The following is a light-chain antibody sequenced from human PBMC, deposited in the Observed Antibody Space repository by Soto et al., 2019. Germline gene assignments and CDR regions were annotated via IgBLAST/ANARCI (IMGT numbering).Light chain of an antibody. J-gene: IGLJ2*01. V-gene: IGLV2-8*01. Sequence: QSVLTQPPSASGSPGQSVTISCTGTSSDIGAYNYVSWYQQYPGKAPKLIIYEVSQRPSGVPDCFSGSKSGNTASLTVSGLQLEDEADYYCSSFTGSDNPFGGGTKLTVL. CDR3: SSFTGSDNP. CDR1: SSDIGAYNY. CDR2: EVS.